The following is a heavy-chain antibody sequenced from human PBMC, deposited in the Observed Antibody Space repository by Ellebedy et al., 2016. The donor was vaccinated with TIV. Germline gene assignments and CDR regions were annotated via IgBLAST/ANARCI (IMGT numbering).Heavy chain of an antibody. CDR2: IYYSGDT. J-gene: IGHJ5*01. Sequence: PSETLSLTCTVSADSLSRSSYYWGRFRLPPGKGLEWIGNIYYSGDTDYNPSLKSRVTMSVDTSKNQFSLNLRSVTAADTAVYYCARNPPTYNWVDSWGQGILVTVSS. CDR1: ADSLSRSSYY. CDR3: ARNPPTYNWVDS. V-gene: IGHV4-39*01.